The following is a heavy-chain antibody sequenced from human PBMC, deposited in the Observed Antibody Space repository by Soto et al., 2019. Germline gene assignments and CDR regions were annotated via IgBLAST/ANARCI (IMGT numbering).Heavy chain of an antibody. J-gene: IGHJ4*02. CDR2: LSDSGGSI. V-gene: IGHV3-23*01. D-gene: IGHD3-22*01. CDR3: AKATTYYYDSSGPDPALFDY. CDR1: GFTFSRHA. Sequence: GGSLRLSCTASGFTFSRHAMTWVRQAPGKGLEWVSGLSDSGGSIYYADSVKGRFTISRDNSMNTLYLQMNSLRAEDTAVYYCAKATTYYYDSSGPDPALFDYWGQGTLVTVSS.